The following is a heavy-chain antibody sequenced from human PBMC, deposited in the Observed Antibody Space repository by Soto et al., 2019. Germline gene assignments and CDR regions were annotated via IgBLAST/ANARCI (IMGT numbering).Heavy chain of an antibody. CDR2: INPKSRGT. CDR3: ARVTLKAGNWFDP. J-gene: IGHJ5*02. Sequence: ASVKVSCKASGYTFTDYFIHWVRQAPGQGFECMGWINPKSRGTNYAQKFQGRVTMTRXTXXSXXXMXLXXLRXDXTAVYYCARVTLKAGNWFDPWGQGTLVTVSS. V-gene: IGHV1-2*02. CDR1: GYTFTDYF.